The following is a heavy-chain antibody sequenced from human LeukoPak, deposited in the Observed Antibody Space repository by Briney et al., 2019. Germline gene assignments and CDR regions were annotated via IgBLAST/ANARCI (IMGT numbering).Heavy chain of an antibody. CDR1: GGSINSYY. CDR2: IYYSGST. J-gene: IGHJ4*02. Sequence: SETLSLTCTVSGGSINSYYWSWIRQPPGRGLEWIGYIYYSGSTNYNPSLKSRVTISVDTSKNQFSLKLSSVTAADTAVYYCAGGGYSSGWSLGYYFDYWGQGTLVTVSS. D-gene: IGHD6-13*01. CDR3: AGGGYSSGWSLGYYFDY. V-gene: IGHV4-59*12.